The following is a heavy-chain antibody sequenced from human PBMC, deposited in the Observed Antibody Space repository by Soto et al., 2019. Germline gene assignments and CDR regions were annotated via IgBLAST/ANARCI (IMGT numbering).Heavy chain of an antibody. J-gene: IGHJ5*02. D-gene: IGHD1-1*01. CDR1: GFTFSSYA. Sequence: PGGSLRLSCSASGFTFSSYAMHWVRQAPGKGLEYVSSISTNGGSTHYADSVKGRFTISRDNSKNTLYLQMNSLRAEDTAVYYCVRCWGTGDGSNLGYNWFDPWGQGTLVTVSS. V-gene: IGHV3-64*04. CDR2: ISTNGGST. CDR3: VRCWGTGDGSNLGYNWFDP.